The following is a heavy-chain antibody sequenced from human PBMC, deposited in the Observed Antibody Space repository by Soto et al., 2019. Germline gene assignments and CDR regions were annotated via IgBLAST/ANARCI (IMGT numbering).Heavy chain of an antibody. D-gene: IGHD3-3*01. CDR2: IRPKTNNYAT. V-gene: IGHV3-73*02. CDR3: TAMSGVDF. CDR1: GSPLIGFG. Sequence: EVQLVESGEGLVQPGGSLKLSCAASGSPLIGFGIHWVRQASGKGLEWVGRIRPKTNNYATAYAASVRGRFTISRDDSKNMAYLQMKSLRTEDTAVYYCTAMSGVDFWGQGTLVTVSS. J-gene: IGHJ4*02.